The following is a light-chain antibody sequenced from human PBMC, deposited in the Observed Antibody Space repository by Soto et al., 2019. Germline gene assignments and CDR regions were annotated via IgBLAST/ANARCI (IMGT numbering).Light chain of an antibody. Sequence: DIQMTQSPSSLSASVGDIVAITCRASQGISTYLNWYQQKPGKAPKLLIYGASNLETGVPSRFSGSGSGTDFTFTISSLQPEDIATYFCQQYDNVFTFGQGRRLEI. CDR1: QGISTY. V-gene: IGKV1-33*01. J-gene: IGKJ5*01. CDR2: GAS. CDR3: QQYDNVFT.